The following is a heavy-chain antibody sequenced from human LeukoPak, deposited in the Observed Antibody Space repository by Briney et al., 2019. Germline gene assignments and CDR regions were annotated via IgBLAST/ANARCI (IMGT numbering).Heavy chain of an antibody. CDR3: ARDKNGYLNNWFDP. CDR2: INPNSGGT. V-gene: IGHV1-2*02. J-gene: IGHJ5*02. D-gene: IGHD4-17*01. Sequence: ASVKVPCKASGYTFTGYYMHWVRQAPGQGLEWMGWINPNSGGTNYAQKFQGRVTMTRDTSISTAYMELGRLRSDDTAVYYCARDKNGYLNNWFDPWGQGTLVTVSS. CDR1: GYTFTGYY.